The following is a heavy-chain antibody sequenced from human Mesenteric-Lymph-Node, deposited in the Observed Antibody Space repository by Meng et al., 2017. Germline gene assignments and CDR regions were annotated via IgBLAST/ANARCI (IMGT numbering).Heavy chain of an antibody. J-gene: IGHJ4*02. CDR2: IYYSGST. Sequence: QVQLQESGPGLVKPSDTLPLTCAVSGYSISSTNWWGWIRQPPGKGLEWIGYIYYSGSTFYNPSLKSRVTMSVDTSKNQFSLNLNSVTAVDTAVYYCARNVPGTSAYYDWGQGTLVTVFS. V-gene: IGHV4-28*01. CDR1: GYSISSTNW. CDR3: ARNVPGTSAYYD. D-gene: IGHD3-22*01.